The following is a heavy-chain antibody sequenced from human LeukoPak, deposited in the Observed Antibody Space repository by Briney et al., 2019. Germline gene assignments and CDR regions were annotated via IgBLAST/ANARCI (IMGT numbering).Heavy chain of an antibody. Sequence: QPGGSLRLSCAAAGFTVSSNYMSWVRQAPGKGLEWVSIIYSGGSTYYADSVKGRFTISRDNSKNTLYLQMNSLGAEDTAIYYCARTPQLAYWGQGTLVTVSS. CDR3: ARTPQLAY. J-gene: IGHJ4*02. CDR1: GFTVSSNY. V-gene: IGHV3-53*01. D-gene: IGHD3-10*01. CDR2: IYSGGST.